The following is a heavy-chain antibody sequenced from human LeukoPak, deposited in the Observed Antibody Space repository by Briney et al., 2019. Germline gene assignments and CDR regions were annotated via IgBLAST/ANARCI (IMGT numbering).Heavy chain of an antibody. CDR2: VYPGDSNT. D-gene: IGHD6-19*01. Sequence: GESLKISCKASGYSFTSYWLGWVRQMPGKGLEWMGIVYPGDSNTRYSPSFQGQVTISADKSISTAYLQWSSLKASDTAMYYCARSRWLALPGDWGQGTLVTVSS. CDR1: GYSFTSYW. J-gene: IGHJ4*02. CDR3: ARSRWLALPGD. V-gene: IGHV5-51*01.